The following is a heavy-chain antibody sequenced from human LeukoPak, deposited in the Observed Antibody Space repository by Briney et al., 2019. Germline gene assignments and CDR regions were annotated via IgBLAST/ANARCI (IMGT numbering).Heavy chain of an antibody. D-gene: IGHD1-26*01. CDR3: ARGFSGSYSVVPFDY. V-gene: IGHV4-34*01. CDR2: INHSGST. J-gene: IGHJ4*02. Sequence: PSETLSLTCAVYGGSFSGYYWSWIRQPPGKGLEWIGEINHSGSTYYNPSLKSRVTISLDTSKNQFSLKLNSVAAADTAVYYCARGFSGSYSVVPFDYWGQGTLVTVSS. CDR1: GGSFSGYY.